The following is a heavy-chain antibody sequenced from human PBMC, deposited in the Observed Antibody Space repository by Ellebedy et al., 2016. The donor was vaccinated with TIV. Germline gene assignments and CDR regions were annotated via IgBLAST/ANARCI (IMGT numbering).Heavy chain of an antibody. J-gene: IGHJ6*03. Sequence: GESLKISXAASGFTFSSYAMHWVRQAPGKGLEWVAVISYDGSNKYYADSVKGRFTISRDNSKNTLYLQMNSLRAEDTAVYYCARERYDFWSGYYPDYYYYYMDVWGKGTTVTVSS. CDR2: ISYDGSNK. D-gene: IGHD3-3*01. CDR3: ARERYDFWSGYYPDYYYYYMDV. CDR1: GFTFSSYA. V-gene: IGHV3-30-3*01.